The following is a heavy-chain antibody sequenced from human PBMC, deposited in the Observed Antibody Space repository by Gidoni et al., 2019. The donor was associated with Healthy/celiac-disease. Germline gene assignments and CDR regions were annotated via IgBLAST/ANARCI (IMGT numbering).Heavy chain of an antibody. CDR1: GFTVSSTY. CDR2: IYSGGST. V-gene: IGHV3-53*01. CDR3: ARCRYYDSSGYFLLHYYYGMDV. J-gene: IGHJ6*02. D-gene: IGHD3-22*01. Sequence: EVQLVESGGGLIQPGGSLSLSCSASGFTVSSTYLSWVRQAPGKGLEWVSVIYSGGSTYYADSVKGRFTISRDNSKNTLYLQMNSLRAEDTAVYYCARCRYYDSSGYFLLHYYYGMDVWGQGTTVTVSS.